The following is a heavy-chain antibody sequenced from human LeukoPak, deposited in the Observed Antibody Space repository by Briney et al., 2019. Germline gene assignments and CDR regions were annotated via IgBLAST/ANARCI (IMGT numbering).Heavy chain of an antibody. CDR3: ARDFTYYYDSSGYYPHNIDY. V-gene: IGHV1-46*01. CDR2: INPSGGST. CDR1: GYTFTSYG. D-gene: IGHD3-22*01. Sequence: ASVKVSCKASGYTFTSYGMHWVRQAPGQGLEWMGIINPSGGSTSYAQKFQGRVTMTRDTSTSTVYMELSSLRSEDTAVYYCARDFTYYYDSSGYYPHNIDYWGQGTLVTVSS. J-gene: IGHJ4*02.